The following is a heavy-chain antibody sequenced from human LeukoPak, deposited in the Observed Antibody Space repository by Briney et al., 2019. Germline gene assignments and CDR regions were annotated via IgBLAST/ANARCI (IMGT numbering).Heavy chain of an antibody. CDR2: INTDGSST. J-gene: IGHJ4*02. V-gene: IGHV3-74*01. Sequence: GGSLRLSCAASGFTFSSYGMHWVRQAPGKGLVWVSRINTDGSSTSYADSVKGRFTISRDNAKNTLYLQMNSLRAEDTAVYYCARAADYDFWSGYGYWGQGTLVTVSS. CDR3: ARAADYDFWSGYGY. D-gene: IGHD3-3*01. CDR1: GFTFSSYG.